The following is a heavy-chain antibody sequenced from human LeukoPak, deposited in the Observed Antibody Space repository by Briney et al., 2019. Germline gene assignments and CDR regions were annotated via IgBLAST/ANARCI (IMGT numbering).Heavy chain of an antibody. D-gene: IGHD2-15*01. CDR3: ARDQAFVYCSGGTCYDDY. V-gene: IGHV1-2*02. Sequence: ASVKVSCKTSGYTFTGYYMHWGRQAPGQGLEWMGWIKPNSGGTNYAQKFQGRVTMTRDTSLNTAYMELSRLRSDDTAVYYCARDQAFVYCSGGTCYDDYWGQGSLVSVSS. CDR1: GYTFTGYY. J-gene: IGHJ4*02. CDR2: IKPNSGGT.